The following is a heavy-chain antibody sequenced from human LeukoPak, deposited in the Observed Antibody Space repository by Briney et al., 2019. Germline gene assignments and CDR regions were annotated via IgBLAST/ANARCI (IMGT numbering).Heavy chain of an antibody. Sequence: AASVKVSCKASGYTFTSYDINWVRQATGQGLEWMGWMNPNSGNTGYAQKFQGRVTMTRNTSMSTAYIELSSLRSEDTAVYYCARGPRHSSSCLGYWGQGTLVTVSS. J-gene: IGHJ4*02. D-gene: IGHD6-13*01. CDR2: MNPNSGNT. CDR3: ARGPRHSSSCLGY. CDR1: GYTFTSYD. V-gene: IGHV1-8*01.